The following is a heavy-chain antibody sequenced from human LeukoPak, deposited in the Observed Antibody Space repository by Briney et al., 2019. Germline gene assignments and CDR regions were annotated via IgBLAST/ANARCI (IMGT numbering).Heavy chain of an antibody. CDR2: ISGSGGST. Sequence: HPGGSLRLSCAASGFTFSSYSMNWVRQAPGKGLEWVSGISGSGGSTHYADSVKGRFTISRDNSKNTLYLQMNSLRAEDTAVYYCAKPRWVFGVVDDYYYYMDVWGKGTTVTVSS. CDR3: AKPRWVFGVVDDYYYYMDV. V-gene: IGHV3-23*01. CDR1: GFTFSSYS. D-gene: IGHD3-3*01. J-gene: IGHJ6*03.